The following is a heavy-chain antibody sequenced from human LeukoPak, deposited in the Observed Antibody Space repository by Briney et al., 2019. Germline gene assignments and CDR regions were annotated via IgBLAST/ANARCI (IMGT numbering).Heavy chain of an antibody. J-gene: IGHJ4*02. V-gene: IGHV1-2*02. Sequence: ASVKVSCNASGYTFSGYYMHWVRQAPGQGLEWMGWINPNTGGTNYAQKFQGRVTMTRDTSISTAYMELSRLRSDDTAVYYCARGYYDILTGYYTGYFDYWGQGTLVTVSS. CDR1: GYTFSGYY. D-gene: IGHD3-9*01. CDR2: INPNTGGT. CDR3: ARGYYDILTGYYTGYFDY.